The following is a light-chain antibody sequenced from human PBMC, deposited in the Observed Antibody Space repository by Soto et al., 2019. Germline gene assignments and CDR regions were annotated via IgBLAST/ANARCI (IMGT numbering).Light chain of an antibody. Sequence: EIVLTQSPGTLSLSPGERATLSCRASQSVSSSYLAWYQQKPGQAPRLLIYGASSRATGIPDRFSGSGSGTDFTITISRLEPDDCAVYYCQQYGSSPPYTFGQGTKLEIK. V-gene: IGKV3-20*01. J-gene: IGKJ2*01. CDR1: QSVSSSY. CDR2: GAS. CDR3: QQYGSSPPYT.